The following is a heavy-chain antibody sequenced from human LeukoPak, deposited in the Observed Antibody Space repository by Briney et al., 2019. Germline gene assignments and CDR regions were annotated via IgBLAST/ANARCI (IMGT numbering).Heavy chain of an antibody. V-gene: IGHV3-23*01. CDR3: AKDVAGYSIIDY. CDR2: ISGSGGST. J-gene: IGHJ4*02. D-gene: IGHD6-13*01. Sequence: GGSLRLSCAASGFTFSSYATSWVRQAPGKGLEWVSAISGSGGSTYYADSVKGRFTISRDNSKNTLYLQMNSLRAEDTAVYYCAKDVAGYSIIDYWGQGTLVTVSS. CDR1: GFTFSSYA.